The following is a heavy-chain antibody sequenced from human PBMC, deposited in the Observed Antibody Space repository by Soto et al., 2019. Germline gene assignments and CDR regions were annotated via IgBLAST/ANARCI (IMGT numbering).Heavy chain of an antibody. CDR1: GFTFSTYA. D-gene: IGHD3-22*01. CDR2: ISGSGDYT. V-gene: IGHV3-23*01. CDR3: AKGNPSMIVVVITSSPGYFDL. Sequence: EVQLLESGGGLVQPGGSLRLSCAASGFTFSTYAMSWVRQAPGKGLEWVSAISGSGDYTYYADSVKGRFTISRDNSKNSLYLQMNSLRADDTAVYYCAKGNPSMIVVVITSSPGYFDLWGRGTLVTVSS. J-gene: IGHJ2*01.